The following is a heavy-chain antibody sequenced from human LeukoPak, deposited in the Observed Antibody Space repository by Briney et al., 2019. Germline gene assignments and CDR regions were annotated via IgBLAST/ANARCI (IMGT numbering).Heavy chain of an antibody. Sequence: HAGGSLRLSCAASGFTFSSYEMNWVRQAPGKGLVWVSRINGDGSTTTYADSVKGRFTISRDNAKNTLYLQMNSLRAEDTALYYCASLFLCYGCSSSSDSFNIWGQGTMVTVSS. CDR1: GFTFSSYE. CDR2: INGDGSTT. D-gene: IGHD6-6*01. CDR3: ASLFLCYGCSSSSDSFNI. J-gene: IGHJ3*02. V-gene: IGHV3-74*01.